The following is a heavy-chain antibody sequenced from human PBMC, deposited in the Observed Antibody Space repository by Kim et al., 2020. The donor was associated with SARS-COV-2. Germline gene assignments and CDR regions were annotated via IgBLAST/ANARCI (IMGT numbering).Heavy chain of an antibody. D-gene: IGHD3-22*01. CDR2: KT. CDR3: ARERHEGGYLN. Sequence: KTSYSPKLQGRITITRDTSAGTAYMELSSLRSEDTAVYYCARERHEGGYLNWGQGTMVTVSS. J-gene: IGHJ3*01. V-gene: IGHV1-3*01.